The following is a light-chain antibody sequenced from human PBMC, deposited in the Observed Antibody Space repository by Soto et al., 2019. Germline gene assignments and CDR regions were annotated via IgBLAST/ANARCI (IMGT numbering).Light chain of an antibody. CDR2: DAS. J-gene: IGKJ1*01. V-gene: IGKV1-5*01. CDR3: QQYNSDYRT. Sequence: DIQMTQSPSTLSASVGDRVTITCRASQSISTWLAWYQQKPGNAPKLLIFDASNLESGVTSRFSGSGSGTEFTLTIDTLQPDDFATYYCQQYNSDYRTFGQGTELDIK. CDR1: QSISTW.